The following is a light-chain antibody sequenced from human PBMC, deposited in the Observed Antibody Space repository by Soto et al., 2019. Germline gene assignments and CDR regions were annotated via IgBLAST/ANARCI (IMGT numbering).Light chain of an antibody. J-gene: IGKJ1*01. Sequence: EIVMTQSPATLSVSPGGRATVSCRASQSVSINLAWYQQKPGQAPRLLIYDASTRAAGIPARFSGSGAGTEFTLTITSLQSEDFAVYSCQQYNDWPRTFGQGTKVDIK. CDR3: QQYNDWPRT. CDR2: DAS. V-gene: IGKV3-15*01. CDR1: QSVSIN.